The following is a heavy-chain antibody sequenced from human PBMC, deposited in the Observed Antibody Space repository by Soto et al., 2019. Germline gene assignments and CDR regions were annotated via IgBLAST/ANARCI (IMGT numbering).Heavy chain of an antibody. V-gene: IGHV1-2*04. CDR1: GYTFIGYY. CDR3: ARVGGGLASLGYYGMDV. D-gene: IGHD3-10*01. CDR2: INPNSGGT. Sequence: QVQLVQSGAEVKKTGASVKVSCKASGYTFIGYYIHWVRQAPGQGLVWMGWINPNSGGTNYAQRFQGWVTMTRDRSISTAYMERSRLKSDDTAVYYCARVGGGLASLGYYGMDVWGQGTTVTVSS. J-gene: IGHJ6*02.